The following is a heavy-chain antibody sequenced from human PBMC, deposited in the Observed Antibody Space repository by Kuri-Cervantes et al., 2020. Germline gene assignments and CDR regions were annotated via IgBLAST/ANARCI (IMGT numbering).Heavy chain of an antibody. CDR1: GFTFDDYA. CDR3: ARDPDYGYVWGSYRYRLGAFDI. J-gene: IGHJ3*02. V-gene: IGHV3-9*01. Sequence: SLKISCAASGFTFDDYAMHWVRQAPGKVLEWVSCITWNSGTIGCADSVKGRFTISRDNAKNSLYLQMNSLRAEDTALYYCARDPDYGYVWGSYRYRLGAFDIWGQGTMVTVSS. D-gene: IGHD3-16*02. CDR2: ITWNSGTI.